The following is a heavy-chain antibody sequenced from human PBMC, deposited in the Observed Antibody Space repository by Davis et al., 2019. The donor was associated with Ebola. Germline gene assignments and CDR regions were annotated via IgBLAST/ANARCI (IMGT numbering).Heavy chain of an antibody. CDR2: TYYSSKWYY. CDR3: VRGWGRSGLDV. CDR1: GDSVSSGG. J-gene: IGHJ6*02. Sequence: PSETLSLTCAISGDSVSSGGWNWIRQSPSRGLEWLGRTYYSSKWYYDYAVSVKSRITINPDTSKNQFSLQLNSVTPEDTAVYYCVRGWGRSGLDVWGQGTTVTVSS. V-gene: IGHV6-1*01. D-gene: IGHD3-16*01.